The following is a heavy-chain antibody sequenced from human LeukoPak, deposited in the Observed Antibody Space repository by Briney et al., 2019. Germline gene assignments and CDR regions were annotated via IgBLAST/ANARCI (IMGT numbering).Heavy chain of an antibody. Sequence: PSETLSLTCAVSGVSMNNNYWAWIRQSPGGKLEWIGYMSFSGSATYNPSLNSRVSISVDSSKIQFSLDLTSLTDADTAVYYCARGDDLLTGSYDWFNPWGQGTLVIVSS. CDR1: GVSMNNNY. CDR2: MSFSGSA. V-gene: IGHV4-4*09. D-gene: IGHD3-9*01. J-gene: IGHJ5*02. CDR3: ARGDDLLTGSYDWFNP.